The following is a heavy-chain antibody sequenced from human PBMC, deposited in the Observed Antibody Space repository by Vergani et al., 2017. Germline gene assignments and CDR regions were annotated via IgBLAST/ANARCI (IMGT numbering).Heavy chain of an antibody. Sequence: EVQLLESGGGLVQPGGSLRLSCAASGFTFSSYAMSWVRQAPGKGLEWVSAIRGSGGSTYYADSVKGRFTISRDNSKNTLYLQMNSLRAEDTAVYYGAKKYYDILTGPPPDYWGQGTLVTVSS. D-gene: IGHD3-9*01. J-gene: IGHJ4*02. CDR1: GFTFSSYA. CDR3: AKKYYDILTGPPPDY. V-gene: IGHV3-23*01. CDR2: IRGSGGST.